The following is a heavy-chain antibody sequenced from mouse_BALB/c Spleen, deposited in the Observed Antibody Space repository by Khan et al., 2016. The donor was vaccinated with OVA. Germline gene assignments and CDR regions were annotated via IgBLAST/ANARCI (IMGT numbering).Heavy chain of an antibody. CDR3: TRFHGGF. CDR1: GYTFTHYV. CDR2: INTYTGEP. Sequence: QIQLVQSGPELKKPGETVKISCKASGYTFTHYVMNWVKQAPGKGLKWMGWINTYTGEPTYADDFKGRFAFSLETSASTAYLQINNLKNEDTATYFCTRFHGGFWGQGTTLTVSS. J-gene: IGHJ2*01. V-gene: IGHV9-3-1*01.